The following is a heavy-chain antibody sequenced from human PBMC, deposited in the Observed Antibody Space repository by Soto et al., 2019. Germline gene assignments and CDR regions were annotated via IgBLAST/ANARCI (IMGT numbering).Heavy chain of an antibody. V-gene: IGHV3-23*01. J-gene: IGHJ4*02. CDR1: GFTFTNLA. CDR3: AKDYDSSGYGPFDY. CDR2: ISGSGGST. Sequence: PGGSLRLSCAASGFTFTNLAMSWVRQAPGKGLEWVSTISGSGGSTYYADSVKGRFTISRDNSKNTLYLQMNSLRAEDTAVYYCAKDYDSSGYGPFDYWGQGTLVTVSS. D-gene: IGHD3-22*01.